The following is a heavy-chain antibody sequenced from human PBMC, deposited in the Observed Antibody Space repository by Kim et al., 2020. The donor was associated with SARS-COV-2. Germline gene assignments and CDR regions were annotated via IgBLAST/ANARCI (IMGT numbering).Heavy chain of an antibody. D-gene: IGHD3-22*01. CDR1: GFTFSSYS. V-gene: IGHV3-21*01. Sequence: GGSLRLSCAASGFTFSSYSMNWVRQAPGKGLEWVSSISSSSSYIYYADSVKGRFTISRDNAKNSLYLQMNSLRAEDTAVYYCARALAGGETYYYDSSGYYSDYWGQGTLVTVSS. J-gene: IGHJ4*02. CDR3: ARALAGGETYYYDSSGYYSDY. CDR2: ISSSSSYI.